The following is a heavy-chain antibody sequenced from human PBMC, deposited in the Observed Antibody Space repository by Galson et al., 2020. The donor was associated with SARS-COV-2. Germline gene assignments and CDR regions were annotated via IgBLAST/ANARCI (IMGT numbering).Heavy chain of an antibody. CDR3: ARANPRGATKNSDPFDI. Sequence: ASVKVSCKASGYTFTSYAMHWVRQDPGQRLEWMGWINAGNGNTKYSQKFQGRVTITRDTSASTAYMELSSLRSEDTAVYYCARANPRGATKNSDPFDIWGQGTRVTVSS. J-gene: IGHJ3*02. CDR1: GYTFTSYA. V-gene: IGHV1-3*01. D-gene: IGHD1-26*01. CDR2: INAGNGNT.